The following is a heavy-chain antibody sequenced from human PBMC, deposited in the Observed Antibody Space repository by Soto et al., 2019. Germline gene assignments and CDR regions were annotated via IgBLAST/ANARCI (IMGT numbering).Heavy chain of an antibody. Sequence: PAATLSPTWTVSGASVGTMFGSWIRKAAGKGLEWIGCIYATGTTDYNPSLKSRVMMSVDTSKKQFSLKLRSVTAADTAVYYCVTDETQSLRDWFDPWGQGISVTVSS. D-gene: IGHD3-16*01. CDR1: GASVGTMF. CDR3: VTDETQSLRDWFDP. J-gene: IGHJ5*02. CDR2: IYATGTT. V-gene: IGHV4-4*07.